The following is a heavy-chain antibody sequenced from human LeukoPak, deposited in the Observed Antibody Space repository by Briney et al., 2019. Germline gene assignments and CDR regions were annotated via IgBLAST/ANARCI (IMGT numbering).Heavy chain of an antibody. CDR2: INSGGSSR. V-gene: IGHV3-74*01. CDR1: GFTFSSYW. D-gene: IGHD1-26*01. Sequence: GGSLRLSCAASGFTFSSYWMHWVRQVPGKGLVWVSRINSGGSSRGYADSVKGRFTISRDNAKNTLYLQMNSLRAEDTAVYYCARDLLTYSASYPDYSGQGTLVTVSS. J-gene: IGHJ4*02. CDR3: ARDLLTYSASYPDY.